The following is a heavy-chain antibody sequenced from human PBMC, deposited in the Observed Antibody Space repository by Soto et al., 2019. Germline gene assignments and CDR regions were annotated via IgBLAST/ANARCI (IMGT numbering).Heavy chain of an antibody. CDR3: ARWSAIVGGAEALDV. J-gene: IGHJ3*01. CDR1: GYTFINYG. V-gene: IGHV1-18*01. D-gene: IGHD1-26*01. Sequence: QVQLVQSGAEVKKPGASVRVSCKTSGYTFINYGITWVRQAPGQGLEWMGWLSAYNGDTSSSEKLQDRFTMTTDPSTNTVYMDLRSLTSDDTAGYYCARWSAIVGGAEALDVWGQGTMVIVS. CDR2: LSAYNGDT.